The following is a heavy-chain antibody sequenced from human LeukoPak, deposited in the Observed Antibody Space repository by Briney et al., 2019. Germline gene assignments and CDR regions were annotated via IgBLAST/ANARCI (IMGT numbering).Heavy chain of an antibody. CDR2: ISAYNGNT. CDR1: GYTFTSYG. D-gene: IGHD6-19*01. V-gene: IGHV1-18*01. J-gene: IGHJ5*02. Sequence: ASVKVSCKASGYTFTSYGISWVRQAPGQGLEWMGWISAYNGNTNYAQKLQGRVTMTTDTSTSTAYMGLRSLRSDDTAVYYCARNGDSSGWYFSNNWFDPWGQGTLVTVSS. CDR3: ARNGDSSGWYFSNNWFDP.